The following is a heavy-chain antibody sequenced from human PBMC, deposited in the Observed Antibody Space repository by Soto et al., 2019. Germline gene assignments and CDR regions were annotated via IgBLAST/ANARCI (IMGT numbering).Heavy chain of an antibody. D-gene: IGHD3-22*01. CDR3: AASLVVVDAFDL. Sequence: GXSVKVCYKRSEYTFTSSALQLVRQARGQRLEWIGWIVVGSGNTNYAQKFQERVTITRDMSTSTAYMELSSLRSEDTAVYYCAASLVVVDAFDLWGQGTMVTVSS. J-gene: IGHJ3*01. CDR1: EYTFTSSA. V-gene: IGHV1-58*01. CDR2: IVVGSGNT.